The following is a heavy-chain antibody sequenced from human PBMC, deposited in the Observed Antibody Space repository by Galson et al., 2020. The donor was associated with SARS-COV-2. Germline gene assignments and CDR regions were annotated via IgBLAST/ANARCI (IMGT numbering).Heavy chain of an antibody. CDR2: IYYSGST. J-gene: IGHJ6*03. D-gene: IGHD4-17*01. V-gene: IGHV4-30-4*01. CDR1: GGSISSGDYY. CDR3: ARVRYGGNNYYYYYMDV. Sequence: SETLSLTCTVSGGSISSGDYYWSWIRQPPGQGLEWIGYIYYSGSTYYNPSLKSRVTISVDTSKNQFSLKLSSVTAADTAVYYCARVRYGGNNYYYYYMDVWGKGTTVTVSS.